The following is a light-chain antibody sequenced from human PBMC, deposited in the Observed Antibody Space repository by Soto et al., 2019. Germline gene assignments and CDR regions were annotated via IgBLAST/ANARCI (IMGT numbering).Light chain of an antibody. CDR1: SSDVGGYNY. V-gene: IGLV2-8*01. CDR3: TSYAGDTSLGV. J-gene: IGLJ3*02. Sequence: QSVLTQPPSASGSPGQSVTISCTGTSSDVGGYNYVSWYQQHPGKAPKVMIYEVSKRPSGVPDRFSGSKSGNTASLTVSGLQAEDEADYYCTSYAGDTSLGVLGGGTKLTVL. CDR2: EVS.